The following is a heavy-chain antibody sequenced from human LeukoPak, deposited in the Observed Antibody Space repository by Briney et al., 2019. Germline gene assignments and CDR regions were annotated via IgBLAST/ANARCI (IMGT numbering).Heavy chain of an antibody. J-gene: IGHJ5*02. CDR1: GFTFSSYG. V-gene: IGHV3-23*01. CDR2: ISGSGGNT. D-gene: IGHD3-10*01. CDR3: ARVFYGSGGWFDP. Sequence: GGSLRLSCAASGFTFSSYGMTWVRQAPGKGLECVSAISGSGGNTYYADSVSGRFTISRDNSKNTLYLQMNSLRAEDTAVYYCARVFYGSGGWFDPWGQGTLVTVSS.